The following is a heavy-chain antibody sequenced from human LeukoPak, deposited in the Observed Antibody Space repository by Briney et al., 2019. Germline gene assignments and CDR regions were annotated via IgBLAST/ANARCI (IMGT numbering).Heavy chain of an antibody. CDR3: ARVVRLSRRGYSYGYGGFNWFDP. J-gene: IGHJ5*02. D-gene: IGHD5-18*01. Sequence: PGGSLRLSCAASGFTFIDYYMSWIRQAPGKGLEWVSYISSSSYTNYADSVKGRFTISRDNAKNSLYLQMNSLRAEDTAVYYCARVVRLSRRGYSYGYGGFNWFDPWGQGTLVTVSS. V-gene: IGHV3-11*05. CDR2: ISSSSYT. CDR1: GFTFIDYY.